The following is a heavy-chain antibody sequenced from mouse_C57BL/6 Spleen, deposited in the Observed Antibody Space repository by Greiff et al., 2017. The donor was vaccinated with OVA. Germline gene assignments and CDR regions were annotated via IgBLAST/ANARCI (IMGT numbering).Heavy chain of an antibody. V-gene: IGHV1-61*01. Sequence: QVQLQQPGAELVRPGSSVKLSCKASGYTFTSYWMDWVKQRPGQCLEWIGNIYPSDSETHYNQKFKDKATLTVDKSSSTAYMQLSSLTSEDSAVYYCARDGRGYGIWAMDYWGQGTSVTVSS. CDR2: IYPSDSET. D-gene: IGHD1-1*01. CDR1: GYTFTSYW. CDR3: ARDGRGYGIWAMDY. J-gene: IGHJ4*01.